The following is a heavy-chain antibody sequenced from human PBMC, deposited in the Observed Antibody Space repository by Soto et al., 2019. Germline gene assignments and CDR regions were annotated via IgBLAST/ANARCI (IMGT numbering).Heavy chain of an antibody. J-gene: IGHJ6*02. Sequence: SVKVSCKASGGTFSSYAISWVRQAPGQGLEWMGGIIPIFGTANYAQKFQGRVTIIADESTSTAYMELSSLRSEDTAVYYCAGEGDYGGNSYYYYGMDVWGQGTTVTVSS. CDR2: IIPIFGTA. CDR3: AGEGDYGGNSYYYYGMDV. V-gene: IGHV1-69*13. D-gene: IGHD4-17*01. CDR1: GGTFSSYA.